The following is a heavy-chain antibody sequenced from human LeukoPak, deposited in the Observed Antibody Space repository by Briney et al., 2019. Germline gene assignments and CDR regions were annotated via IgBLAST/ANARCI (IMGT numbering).Heavy chain of an antibody. CDR2: ISSSSSYI. CDR3: AKDVRRLPPIDY. D-gene: IGHD4-11*01. Sequence: PGGSLRLSCAASGFTFSSYSMNWVRQAPGKGLEWVSSISSSSSYIYYADSVKGRFTISRDNAKNSLYLQMNSLRAEDTAVYYCAKDVRRLPPIDYWGQGTLVTVSS. CDR1: GFTFSSYS. J-gene: IGHJ4*02. V-gene: IGHV3-21*04.